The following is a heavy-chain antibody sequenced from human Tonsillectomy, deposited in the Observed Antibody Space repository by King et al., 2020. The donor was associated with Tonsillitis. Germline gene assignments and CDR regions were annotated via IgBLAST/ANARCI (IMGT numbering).Heavy chain of an antibody. D-gene: IGHD6-13*01. CDR3: VRENGLSSSWVYYFDS. J-gene: IGHJ4*02. CDR1: GFTFSSYG. Sequence: VQLVESGGGVVQPGRSLRLSCAASGFTFSSYGMHWVRQAPGKGLEWVAVICYDGTNKYYADSVKGRFTISGDNSKKTLYLKMNSRRAEDTAVYYCVRENGLSSSWVYYFDSWGQGTLVTVSS. V-gene: IGHV3-33*08. CDR2: ICYDGTNK.